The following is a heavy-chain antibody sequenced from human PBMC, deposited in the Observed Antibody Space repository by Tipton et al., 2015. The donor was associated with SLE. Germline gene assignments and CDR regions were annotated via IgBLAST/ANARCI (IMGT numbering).Heavy chain of an antibody. CDR2: IYYSGST. V-gene: IGHV4-59*08. D-gene: IGHD2-2*01. Sequence: TLSLTCAVSGGSISSYYWSWIRQPPGKGLEWIGYIYYSGSTNYNPSLKSRVTMSIDTSKNQFSLNLSSVTAADTAVYYRARLQHRYFDYWGRGTLVTVSS. CDR3: ARLQHRYFDY. J-gene: IGHJ4*02. CDR1: GGSISSYY.